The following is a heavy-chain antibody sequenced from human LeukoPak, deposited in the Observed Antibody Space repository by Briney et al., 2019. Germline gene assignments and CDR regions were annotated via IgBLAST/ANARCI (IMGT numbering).Heavy chain of an antibody. CDR3: ANGILNYDILTGYGSIDY. D-gene: IGHD3-9*01. J-gene: IGHJ4*02. CDR1: GFTFNNYA. Sequence: GGSLRLSCAASGFTFNNYAMSWVRQAPGKGLEWVSAIGGSDAGTYYADSVKGRFTISRDNSKNTLYLQMNSLRAEDTAVYYCANGILNYDILTGYGSIDYWGQGTLVTVSS. V-gene: IGHV3-23*01. CDR2: IGGSDAGT.